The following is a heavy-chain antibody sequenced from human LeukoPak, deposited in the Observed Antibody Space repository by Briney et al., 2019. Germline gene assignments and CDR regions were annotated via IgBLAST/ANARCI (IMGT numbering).Heavy chain of an antibody. V-gene: IGHV3-23*01. CDR3: ARDSAPPYFNQPYYYGMDV. CDR2: ITGSGGNT. Sequence: GGSLRLSCAASGFISSSYSMSWVRQAPGMGLEWVSVITGSGGNTYYADSVKGRFTISKDNSKNTLYLQMNSLRAEDTAVYYCARDSAPPYFNQPYYYGMDVWGQGTTVTVSS. D-gene: IGHD1-14*01. J-gene: IGHJ6*02. CDR1: GFISSSYS.